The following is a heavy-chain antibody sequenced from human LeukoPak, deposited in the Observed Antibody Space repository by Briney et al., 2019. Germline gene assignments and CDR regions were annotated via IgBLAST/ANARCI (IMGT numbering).Heavy chain of an antibody. CDR1: GFSFSTYW. CDR2: IKQDGSLR. V-gene: IGHV3-7*01. J-gene: IGHJ4*02. D-gene: IGHD4-23*01. Sequence: GGSLRLSCAASGFSFSTYWMNWVRQAPGKGLEWVANIKQDGSLRYYVDSVKGRFTISRDNAKNSVSLQMNSLRVEDMAVYFCARGQGAPPHSVGNPPSIFDDWGPGTLVTVSS. CDR3: ARGQGAPPHSVGNPPSIFDD.